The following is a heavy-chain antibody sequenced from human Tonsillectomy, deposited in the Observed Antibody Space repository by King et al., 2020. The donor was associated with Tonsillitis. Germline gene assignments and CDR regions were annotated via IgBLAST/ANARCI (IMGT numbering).Heavy chain of an antibody. Sequence: VQLVESGGGLIQPGGSLRLSCAVSGFTVSWNYMSWVRQAPGKGLEWVSVIYSGGSSYYGDSVRGRFTISTDNSKSTVFLQMNNLRAADTAMYYCARDYFGSETHWGQGTRVTVSS. CDR2: IYSGGSS. CDR1: GFTVSWNY. J-gene: IGHJ4*02. D-gene: IGHD3-10*01. CDR3: ARDYFGSETH. V-gene: IGHV3-53*01.